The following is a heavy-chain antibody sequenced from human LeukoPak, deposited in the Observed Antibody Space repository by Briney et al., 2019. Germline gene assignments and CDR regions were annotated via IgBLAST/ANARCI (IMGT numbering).Heavy chain of an antibody. J-gene: IGHJ5*02. CDR3: ARDGVVVPAAIGPYWFDP. CDR2: IIPILGIA. D-gene: IGHD2-2*01. Sequence: SVKVSCKASGGTFSSYTVSWVRQAPGQGLEWMGRIIPILGIANYAQKFQGRVTITADKSTSTAYMELSSLRSEDTAVYYCARDGVVVPAAIGPYWFDPWGQGTLVTVSS. V-gene: IGHV1-69*04. CDR1: GGTFSSYT.